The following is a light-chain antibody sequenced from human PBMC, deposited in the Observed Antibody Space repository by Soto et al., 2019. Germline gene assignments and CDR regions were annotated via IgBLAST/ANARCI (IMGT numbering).Light chain of an antibody. Sequence: QTVVTQSPSASASPGASVKLTCTLSSGHSTYTIAWHQQHPGKGPRYLMRLKNDGSHTKGDGIPDRFSGSSFGAERYLTISSLQSEDEADYYCQTWDTGIQVFGAGTKLTVL. J-gene: IGLJ2*01. CDR3: QTWDTGIQV. CDR2: LKNDGSH. V-gene: IGLV4-69*01. CDR1: SGHSTYT.